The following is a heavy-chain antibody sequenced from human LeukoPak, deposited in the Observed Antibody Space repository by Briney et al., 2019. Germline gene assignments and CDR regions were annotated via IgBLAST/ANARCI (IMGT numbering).Heavy chain of an antibody. CDR1: GFTFSSYS. CDR3: ARGYCSGGNCYSSPFDY. Sequence: PGGSLRLSCAASGFTFSSYSMNWVRQAPGKGLEWVSSISSSSSYIYYADSVKGRFTISRDNAKNSLYLQMNSLRAEDTAVYYCARGYCSGGNCYSSPFDYWGQGTLVTVSS. D-gene: IGHD2-15*01. V-gene: IGHV3-21*01. CDR2: ISSSSSYI. J-gene: IGHJ4*02.